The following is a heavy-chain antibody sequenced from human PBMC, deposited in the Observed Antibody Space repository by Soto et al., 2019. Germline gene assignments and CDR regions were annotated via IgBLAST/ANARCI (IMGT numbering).Heavy chain of an antibody. CDR3: ARWGRGPFDY. CDR2: IYYTGST. CDR1: GGSVSSGTYY. Sequence: QVQLQESGPGLVKPSETLSLTCTVSGGSVSSGTYYWSWIRQPPGKGLDWIAYIYYTGSTNYNPSLKSRVTISLDTYKNQFPLNLAAVTAADTAVYYWARWGRGPFDYWGQGTLVTVSS. D-gene: IGHD3-16*01. V-gene: IGHV4-61*01. J-gene: IGHJ4*02.